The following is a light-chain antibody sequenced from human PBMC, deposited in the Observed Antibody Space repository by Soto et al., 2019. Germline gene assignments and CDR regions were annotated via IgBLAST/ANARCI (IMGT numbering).Light chain of an antibody. CDR1: RRDIGGYDF. J-gene: IGLJ1*01. V-gene: IGLV2-8*01. Sequence: QSVLIQPPSASWSPGQSVTISFTGSRRDIGGYDFVSWYQQHPGKAPKLMISEVSKRPSGVPDRFSGSKSGNTASLTISGLQTDDEADYYCCSFAGGTNLVFGTGTKVTVL. CDR2: EVS. CDR3: CSFAGGTNLV.